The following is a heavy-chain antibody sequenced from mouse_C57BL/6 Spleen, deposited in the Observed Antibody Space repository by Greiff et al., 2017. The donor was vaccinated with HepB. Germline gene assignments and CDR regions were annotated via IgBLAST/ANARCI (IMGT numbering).Heavy chain of an antibody. Sequence: VQLQQPGAELVMPGASVKLSCKASGYTFTSYWMHWVKQRPGQGLEWIGEIDPSDSYTNYNQKFKGKSTLTVDKSSSTAYMQLSCLTSEDSAVYYCARCYYGSSRWFAYWGQGTLVTVSA. CDR1: GYTFTSYW. V-gene: IGHV1-69*01. CDR2: IDPSDSYT. CDR3: ARCYYGSSRWFAY. D-gene: IGHD1-1*01. J-gene: IGHJ3*01.